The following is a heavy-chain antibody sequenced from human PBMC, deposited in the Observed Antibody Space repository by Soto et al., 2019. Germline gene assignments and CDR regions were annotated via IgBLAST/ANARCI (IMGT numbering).Heavy chain of an antibody. CDR3: VADSVGGTPWWY. D-gene: IGHD6-19*01. CDR1: GFTFSSNS. V-gene: IGHV3-21*01. CDR2: ISSSGDYI. J-gene: IGHJ4*02. Sequence: GGSLRLSCAASGFTFSSNSMNWIRRAPGKGLEWVSSISSSGDYIYDADSVRGRFTISRDNAKNSLYLQMNSLRAEDTAVYYCVADSVGGTPWWYWGQGTLVTVSS.